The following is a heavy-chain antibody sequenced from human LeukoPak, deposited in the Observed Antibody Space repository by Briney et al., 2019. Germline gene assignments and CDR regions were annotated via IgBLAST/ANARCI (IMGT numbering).Heavy chain of an antibody. CDR1: GFSFSLYG. V-gene: IGHV3-33*06. Sequence: PGRSLRLSCGASGFSFSLYGMHWVRQTPGKGLEWVAFIWAAGNDDFYADSVKGRFTISRDNSKNMVYLQMNSLRAEDTALYYCAKEQVVSPPWVSYFDYWAQGTLVTVSS. CDR3: AKEQVVSPPWVSYFDY. J-gene: IGHJ4*02. D-gene: IGHD1-26*01. CDR2: IWAAGNDD.